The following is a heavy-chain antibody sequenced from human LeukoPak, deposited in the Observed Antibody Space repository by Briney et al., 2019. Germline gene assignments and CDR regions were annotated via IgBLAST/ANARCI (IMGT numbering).Heavy chain of an antibody. CDR3: ARGRRMGYIYVLDY. V-gene: IGHV1-8*01. J-gene: IGHJ4*02. CDR1: GYTFSSND. Sequence: GASVKVSCKASGYTFSSNDFNWVRQAAGQGLEWMGWMNPNNARTGYAEEFEGRVTMTRDTSTSTAYMELSSLTPEDTAVYFCARGRRMGYIYVLDYWGQGTLVTVSS. CDR2: MNPNNART. D-gene: IGHD5-18*01.